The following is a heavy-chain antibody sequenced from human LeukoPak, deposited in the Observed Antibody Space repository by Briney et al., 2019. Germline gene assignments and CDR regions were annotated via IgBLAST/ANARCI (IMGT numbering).Heavy chain of an antibody. CDR2: IYYSGST. Sequence: TSETLSLTCTVSGGSISSSSYYWGWIRQPPGKGLEWIGSIYYSGSTNYNPSLKSRVTISVDTSKNQFSLKLSSVTAADTAVYYCARVSGTTFKQGYYYMDVWGKGTTVTVSS. D-gene: IGHD1-7*01. J-gene: IGHJ6*03. CDR1: GGSISSSSYY. CDR3: ARVSGTTFKQGYYYMDV. V-gene: IGHV4-39*07.